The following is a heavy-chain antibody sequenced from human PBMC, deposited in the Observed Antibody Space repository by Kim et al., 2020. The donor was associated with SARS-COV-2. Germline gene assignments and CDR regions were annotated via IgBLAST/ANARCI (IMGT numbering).Heavy chain of an antibody. D-gene: IGHD2-8*01. Sequence: TNSYADSVKGRFTASRDDAKNSVFLQMDSLGDEDTAFYYCARRMALSAMDLWGQGTLVTVSS. CDR2: TN. CDR3: ARRMALSAMDL. J-gene: IGHJ4*02. V-gene: IGHV3-48*02.